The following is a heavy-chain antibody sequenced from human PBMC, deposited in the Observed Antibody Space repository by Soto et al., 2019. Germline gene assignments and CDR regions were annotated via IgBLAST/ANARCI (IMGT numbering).Heavy chain of an antibody. D-gene: IGHD3-10*01. Sequence: GGSLRLSCAASGFTFSSYSMNWVRQAPGKGLEWVSYISSCSSTIYYADSVKGRFTISRDNAKNSLYLQMNSLRDEDTAVYYCASFRAVRGVIAYAFDIWGQGTMVTVSS. CDR3: ASFRAVRGVIAYAFDI. V-gene: IGHV3-48*02. J-gene: IGHJ3*02. CDR2: ISSCSSTI. CDR1: GFTFSSYS.